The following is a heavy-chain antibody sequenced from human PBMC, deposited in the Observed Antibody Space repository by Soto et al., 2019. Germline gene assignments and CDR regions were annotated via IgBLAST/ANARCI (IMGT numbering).Heavy chain of an antibody. Sequence: GASVNVSCKVSGYTLTELSMHWVRQAPGKGLEWMGGFDPEDGETIYAQKFQGRVTMTEDTSTDTAYMELSSLRSEDTAVYYCATVGMVYAVQYYYYGMDVWGQGTTVTVSS. D-gene: IGHD2-8*01. J-gene: IGHJ6*02. CDR2: FDPEDGET. V-gene: IGHV1-24*01. CDR1: GYTLTELS. CDR3: ATVGMVYAVQYYYYGMDV.